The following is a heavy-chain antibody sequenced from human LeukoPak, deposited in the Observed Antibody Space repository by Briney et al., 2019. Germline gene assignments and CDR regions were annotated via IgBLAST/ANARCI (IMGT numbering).Heavy chain of an antibody. Sequence: GGSLRLSCAASGFTFSNYAMSWVRQAPGKGLEWVSVIRGLGGSTYYADSVKGRFAISRDNSKSTLWLQMNSLRADDTAIYYCARDVEARISAAGTFDYWGQGSLVTVSS. D-gene: IGHD6-13*01. V-gene: IGHV3-23*01. J-gene: IGHJ4*02. CDR3: ARDVEARISAAGTFDY. CDR2: IRGLGGST. CDR1: GFTFSNYA.